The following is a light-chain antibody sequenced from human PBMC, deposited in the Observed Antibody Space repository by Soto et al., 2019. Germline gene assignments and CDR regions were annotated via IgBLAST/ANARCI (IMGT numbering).Light chain of an antibody. CDR3: QQRYSTLT. J-gene: IGKJ2*01. CDR2: AAS. CDR1: QSISSY. V-gene: IGKV1-39*01. Sequence: DIQMTQSPSSLSASVGDRVTITCRASQSISSYLNWYQQKPGKAPKLLIYAASSLQSGVPSRFSGSGSGTYFTLTISSLQPEDFATYYCQQRYSTLTFGQGTKLEIK.